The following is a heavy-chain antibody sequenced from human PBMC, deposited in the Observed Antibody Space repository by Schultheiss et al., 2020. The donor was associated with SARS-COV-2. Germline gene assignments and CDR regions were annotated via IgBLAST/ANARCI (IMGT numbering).Heavy chain of an antibody. J-gene: IGHJ3*02. Sequence: SQTLSLTCAVYGGSFSGYYWSWIRQPPGKGLEWIGEINHSGSTNYNPSLKSRVTISVDTSKNQFSLKLSSVTAADTAVYYCARDGVAALGNDAFDIWGQGTTVTVSS. CDR3: ARDGVAALGNDAFDI. D-gene: IGHD3-3*01. CDR2: INHSGST. CDR1: GGSFSGYY. V-gene: IGHV4-34*01.